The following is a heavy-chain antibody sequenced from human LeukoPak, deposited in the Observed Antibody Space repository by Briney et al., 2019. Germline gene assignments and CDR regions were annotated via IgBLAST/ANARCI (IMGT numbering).Heavy chain of an antibody. J-gene: IGHJ3*02. CDR3: AKIAAAGDDAFDI. D-gene: IGHD6-25*01. Sequence: SGTLSLTCAVSGGSISSSNWWSWVRQPPGEGLEWIGEIYHSGSTNYNPSLKSRVTISVDKSKNQFSLKLSSVTAADTAVYYCAKIAAAGDDAFDIWGQGTMVTVSS. CDR1: GGSISSSNW. V-gene: IGHV4-4*02. CDR2: IYHSGST.